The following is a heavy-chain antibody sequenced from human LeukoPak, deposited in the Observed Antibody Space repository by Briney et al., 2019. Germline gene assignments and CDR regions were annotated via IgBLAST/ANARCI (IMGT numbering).Heavy chain of an antibody. CDR1: GGSFSGYY. CDR3: ARDSLEGTATPWFDY. D-gene: IGHD1/OR15-1a*01. V-gene: IGHV4-34*01. CDR2: INHSGST. J-gene: IGHJ4*02. Sequence: SETLSLTCAVYGGSFSGYYWSWIRQPPGKGLEWIGEINHSGSTNYNPSLKSRVTISVDTSKNQFSLKLSSVTAADTAVYYCARDSLEGTATPWFDYWGQGTLVTVSS.